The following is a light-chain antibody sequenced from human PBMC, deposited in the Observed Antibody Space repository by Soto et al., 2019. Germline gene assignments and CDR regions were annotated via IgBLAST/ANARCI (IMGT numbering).Light chain of an antibody. V-gene: IGLV2-8*01. CDR1: SSDVGGYNY. J-gene: IGLJ2*01. CDR3: AAWDDSLNGVV. CDR2: EVS. Sequence: QSVLTQPPSASGSPGQSVTISCAGTSSDVGGYNYVSWYQQYPGKVPKLMIYEVSERPSGVPDRFSGSKSGNTAFLTVSGLQSEDEADYYCAAWDDSLNGVVFGGGTKVTVL.